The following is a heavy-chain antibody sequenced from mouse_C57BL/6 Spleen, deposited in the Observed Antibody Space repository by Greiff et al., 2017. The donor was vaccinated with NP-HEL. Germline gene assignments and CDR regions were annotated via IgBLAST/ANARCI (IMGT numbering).Heavy chain of an antibody. CDR3: ARVVASGYDY. D-gene: IGHD1-1*01. J-gene: IGHJ4*01. CDR2: IYPGGGYT. CDR1: GYTFTNYW. Sequence: QVHVKQSGAELVRPGTSVKMSCKASGYTFTNYWIGWAKQRPGHGLEWIGDIYPGGGYTNYNEKFKGKATLTADKSSSTAYMQFSSLTSEDSAIYYCARVVASGYDYWGQGTSVTVSS. V-gene: IGHV1-63*01.